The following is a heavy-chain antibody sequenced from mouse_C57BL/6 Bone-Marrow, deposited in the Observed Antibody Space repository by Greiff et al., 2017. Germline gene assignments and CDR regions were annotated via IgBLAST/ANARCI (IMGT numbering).Heavy chain of an antibody. D-gene: IGHD1-1*01. CDR1: GYTFTDYY. V-gene: IGHV1-76*01. CDR2: IYPGSGNT. CDR3: ARKGFDYYGSRNAMDY. J-gene: IGHJ4*01. Sequence: QVQLQQSGAELVRPGASVKLSCKASGYTFTDYYINWVKQRPGQGLEWIARIYPGSGNTYYNEKFKGKATLTAEKSSSTAYMQLSSLTSEDSAVYFCARKGFDYYGSRNAMDYWGQGTSVTVSS.